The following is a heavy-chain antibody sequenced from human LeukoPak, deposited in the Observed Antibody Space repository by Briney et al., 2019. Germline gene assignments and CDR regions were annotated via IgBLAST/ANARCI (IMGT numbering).Heavy chain of an antibody. CDR3: ARGGLLYAFDI. J-gene: IGHJ3*02. Sequence: SETLSLTCAVSSGSISSGGYSWSWIRQPPGKGLEWIGYIYHSGSTYYNPSLKSRVTISVDRSKNQFSLKLSSVTAADTAVYYCARGGLLYAFDIWGQGTMVTVSS. CDR1: SGSISSGGYS. D-gene: IGHD3-16*01. CDR2: IYHSGST. V-gene: IGHV4-30-2*01.